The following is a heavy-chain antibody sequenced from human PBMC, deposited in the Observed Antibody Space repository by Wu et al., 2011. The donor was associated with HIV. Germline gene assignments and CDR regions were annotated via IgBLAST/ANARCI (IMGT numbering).Heavy chain of an antibody. D-gene: IGHD3-22*01. Sequence: QVQLVQSGAEVKKPGSSVKVSCKASGGTFSSFAISWVRQAPGQGLEWMGGIIPLLGTPNYAQKFQDRVTITTDESTNTAYMELSSLRWEDTAIFYCTRLSYYGDSGYYYFDDWGQGTLVTVSS. CDR2: IIPLLGTP. J-gene: IGHJ4*02. CDR1: GGTFSSFA. V-gene: IGHV1-69*05. CDR3: TRLSYYGDSGYYYFDD.